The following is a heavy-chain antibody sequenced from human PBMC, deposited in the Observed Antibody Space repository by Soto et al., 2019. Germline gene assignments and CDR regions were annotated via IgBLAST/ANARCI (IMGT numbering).Heavy chain of an antibody. CDR1: GFTFDSHT. D-gene: IGHD6-13*01. CDR3: ARTYSSSWNYLDY. J-gene: IGHJ4*02. Sequence: QVQLVESEGGVVQPGRSLRLSCTASGFTFDSHTMHWVRQSPGKGLEWVALISFDGSLKYDSDSVKGRFSISRDNSKNTVFLEMNSLRPEDTAVYYCARTYSSSWNYLDYWGQGVQVIVSS. V-gene: IGHV3-30*04. CDR2: ISFDGSLK.